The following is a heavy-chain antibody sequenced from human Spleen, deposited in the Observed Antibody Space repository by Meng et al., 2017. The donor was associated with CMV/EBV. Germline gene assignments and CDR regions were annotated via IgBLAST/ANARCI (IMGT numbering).Heavy chain of an antibody. CDR1: GFTFSSYA. Sequence: GESLKISCAASGFTFSSYAMSWVRQAPGKGLDWVSAISGSGGTTYYADSVKGRFTISRDNSKNTLYLQMNSLRAEDTAVYYCAKLSDLVVPAAHFDYWGQGTLVTVSS. CDR2: ISGSGGTT. J-gene: IGHJ4*02. CDR3: AKLSDLVVPAAHFDY. D-gene: IGHD2-2*01. V-gene: IGHV3-23*01.